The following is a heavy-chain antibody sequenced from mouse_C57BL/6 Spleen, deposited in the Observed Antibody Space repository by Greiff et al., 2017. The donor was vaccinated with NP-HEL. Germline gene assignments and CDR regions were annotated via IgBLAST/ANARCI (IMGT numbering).Heavy chain of an antibody. CDR3: ARSLTGTSYYAMDY. J-gene: IGHJ4*01. V-gene: IGHV2-2*01. CDR1: GFSLTSYG. Sequence: VQRVESGPGLVQPSQSLSITCTVSGFSLTSYGVHWVRQSPGKGLEWLGVIWRGGSTDYNAAFISRLSISKDNSKSQVFLKMNSLQADDTAIYYCARSLTGTSYYAMDYWGQGTSVTVSS. CDR2: IWRGGST. D-gene: IGHD4-1*01.